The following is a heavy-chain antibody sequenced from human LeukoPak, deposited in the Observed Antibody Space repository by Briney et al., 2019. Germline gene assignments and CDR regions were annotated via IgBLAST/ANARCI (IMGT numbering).Heavy chain of an antibody. CDR3: ARVGDGLNDAFDI. J-gene: IGHJ3*02. CDR2: INPNTGGT. D-gene: IGHD5-24*01. Sequence: ASVKVSCKASGYTFTGYYMNWVRQAPGQGLEWLGRINPNTGGTNFAQSFPGKVIMTRDKSITTAYMELSRLRSDDTAVYYCARVGDGLNDAFDIWGQGTMVTVSS. CDR1: GYTFTGYY. V-gene: IGHV1-2*06.